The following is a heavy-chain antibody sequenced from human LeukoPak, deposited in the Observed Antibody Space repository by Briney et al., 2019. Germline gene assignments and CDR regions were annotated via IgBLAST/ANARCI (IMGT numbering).Heavy chain of an antibody. CDR3: ARDEVPPMVIYGMDV. J-gene: IGHJ6*02. D-gene: IGHD5-18*01. Sequence: ASVKVSCKASGYTFTSYGISWVRQAPGQGLEWMRWISAYNGNTNYAQKLQGRVTMTTDTSTSTAYMELRSLRSDDTAVYYCARDEVPPMVIYGMDVWGQGTMVTVSS. CDR1: GYTFTSYG. CDR2: ISAYNGNT. V-gene: IGHV1-18*01.